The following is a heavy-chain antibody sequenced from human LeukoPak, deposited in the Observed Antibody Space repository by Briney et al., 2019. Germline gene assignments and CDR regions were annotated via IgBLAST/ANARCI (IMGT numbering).Heavy chain of an antibody. CDR2: INTNTGNP. CDR1: GYTFTSYA. V-gene: IGHV7-4-1*02. Sequence: GASVKVSCKASGYTFTSYAMNWVRQAPGQGLEWMGWINTNTGNPTYAQGFTGRFVFSLDTSVSTAYLQISSLKAEDTAVYYCARRQQLVPYYYYYYGMDVWGQGTTVTVSS. D-gene: IGHD6-6*01. CDR3: ARRQQLVPYYYYYYGMDV. J-gene: IGHJ6*02.